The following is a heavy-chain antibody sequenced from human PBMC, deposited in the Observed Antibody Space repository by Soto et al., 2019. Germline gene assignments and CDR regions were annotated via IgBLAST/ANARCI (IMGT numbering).Heavy chain of an antibody. CDR1: GGSFSSGGYS. Sequence: TLSLTCAVSGGSFSSGGYSWGWIRQPPGKGLEWIGYIYHSGSTYYNPSLKSRVTISVDRSKNQFSLKLSSVTAADTAVYYCARVPSPWGQGTLVTVSS. CDR2: IYHSGST. J-gene: IGHJ5*02. V-gene: IGHV4-30-2*01. CDR3: ARVPSP.